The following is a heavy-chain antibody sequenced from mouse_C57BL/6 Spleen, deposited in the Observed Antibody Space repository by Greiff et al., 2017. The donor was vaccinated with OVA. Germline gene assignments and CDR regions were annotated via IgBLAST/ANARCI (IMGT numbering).Heavy chain of an antibody. CDR3: ATGNLFDY. V-gene: IGHV5-17*01. CDR2: ISSGSSTI. Sequence: EVKVEESGGGLVKPGGSLKLSCAASGFTFSDYGMHWVRQAPEKGLEWVAYISSGSSTIYYADTVKGRFTISRDNAKNTLFLQMTSLRSEDTAMYYCATGNLFDYWGQGTTLTVSS. D-gene: IGHD4-1*01. J-gene: IGHJ2*01. CDR1: GFTFSDYG.